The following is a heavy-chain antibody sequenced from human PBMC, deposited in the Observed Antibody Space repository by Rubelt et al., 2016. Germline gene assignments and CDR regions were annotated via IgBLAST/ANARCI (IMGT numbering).Heavy chain of an antibody. V-gene: IGHV1-2*06. Sequence: KASGGTFSSYAISWVRQAPGQGLEWMGRINPNSGGTNYAQKFQGRVTMTRDTSISTAYMELSRLRSDDTAVYYCASTGITIFNWGQGTLVTVSS. CDR1: GGTFSSYA. D-gene: IGHD3-3*01. J-gene: IGHJ4*02. CDR3: ASTGITIFN. CDR2: INPNSGGT.